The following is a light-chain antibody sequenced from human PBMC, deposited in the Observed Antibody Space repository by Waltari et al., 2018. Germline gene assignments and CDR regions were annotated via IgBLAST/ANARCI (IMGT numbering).Light chain of an antibody. CDR3: QMWDSSSGHGV. J-gene: IGLJ7*01. CDR1: SVGEKS. Sequence: SYVLTQPPSVSVAPGQTARITWGGDSVGEKSVHWYQQKPGQAPVLVVYDDYDRPAGIPERFSGSKSGNTATFTISRVEAGDEGDYYCQMWDSSSGHGVFGGGTQLTVL. CDR2: DDY. V-gene: IGLV3-21*02.